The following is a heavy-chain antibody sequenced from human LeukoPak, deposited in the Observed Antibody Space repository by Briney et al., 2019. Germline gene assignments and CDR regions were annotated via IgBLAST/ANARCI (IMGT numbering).Heavy chain of an antibody. CDR1: GGTFSSYA. Sequence: VASVTVSCKASGGTFSSYAISWVRQAPGQGLEWMGGIIPIFGTANYAQKFQGRVTITADESTSTAYMELSSLRSEDTAVYYCAREGAWYYYDSSGYYPFDPWGQGTLVTVSS. D-gene: IGHD3-22*01. J-gene: IGHJ5*02. CDR2: IIPIFGTA. V-gene: IGHV1-69*01. CDR3: AREGAWYYYDSSGYYPFDP.